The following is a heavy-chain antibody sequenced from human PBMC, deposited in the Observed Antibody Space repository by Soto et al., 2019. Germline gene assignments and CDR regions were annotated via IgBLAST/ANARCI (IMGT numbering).Heavy chain of an antibody. CDR3: ARALGWNGVLNTYYNGVDV. CDR1: GFSVSDSS. CDR2: FYRGGST. J-gene: IGHJ6*02. V-gene: IGHV3-53*02. D-gene: IGHD1-1*01. Sequence: EVQLVETGGGLIQPGGSLRLSCEVSGFSVSDSSMSWVRQAPGKGLEWVSVFYRGGSTDYADSVKGRGTVSRDTFKNTLFLQMHSLTVEETAVYFCARALGWNGVLNTYYNGVDVWGQGTTVTVS.